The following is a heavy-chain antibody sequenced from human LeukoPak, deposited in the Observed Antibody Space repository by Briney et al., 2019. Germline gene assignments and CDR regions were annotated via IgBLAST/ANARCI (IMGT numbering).Heavy chain of an antibody. V-gene: IGHV3-48*03. CDR3: ARVGGYGDFDH. Sequence: LGGSLRLSCAASGFTFSIYEMNWVRQAPGKGLEWVSYIDSTGRITHYADSVKGRFIISRDNAKNSLFLQMHGLGDEDTAVYYCARVGGYGDFDHWGQGTLVTVSS. J-gene: IGHJ5*02. D-gene: IGHD4-17*01. CDR2: IDSTGRIT. CDR1: GFTFSIYE.